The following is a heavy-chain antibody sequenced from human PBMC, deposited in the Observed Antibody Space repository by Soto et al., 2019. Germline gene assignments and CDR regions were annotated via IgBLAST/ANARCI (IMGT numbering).Heavy chain of an antibody. CDR1: GYSFANYW. CDR3: ARNRLRQYYYGMDV. V-gene: IGHV5-51*01. CDR2: IYPGDSDT. J-gene: IGHJ6*02. D-gene: IGHD3-10*01. Sequence: PGESLKISCQGSGYSFANYWIAWVRQMPGKGLEWVGVIYPGDSDTRYSPSFRGQVTILADKSISHVYLQWSSLKASDTAMYYCARNRLRQYYYGMDVWGQGTTVTVSS.